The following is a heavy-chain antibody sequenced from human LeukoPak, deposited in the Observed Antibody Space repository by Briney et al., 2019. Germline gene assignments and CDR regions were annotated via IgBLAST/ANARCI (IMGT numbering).Heavy chain of an antibody. D-gene: IGHD7-27*01. CDR3: ASQVLPWGIDY. J-gene: IGHJ4*02. V-gene: IGHV3-21*01. CDR1: GFTFSSYS. Sequence: GALRLSCAASGFTFSSYSMNWVRQAPGKGLEWVSSISSSSSYIYYADSVKGRFTISRDNAKNSLYLQMNSLRAEDTAVYYCASQVLPWGIDYWGQRTLVTVSS. CDR2: ISSSSSYI.